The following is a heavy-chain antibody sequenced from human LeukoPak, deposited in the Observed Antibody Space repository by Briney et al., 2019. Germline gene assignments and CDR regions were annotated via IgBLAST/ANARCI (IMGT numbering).Heavy chain of an antibody. CDR1: GFTFSSIA. CDR2: ISDSGDST. J-gene: IGHJ4*02. Sequence: QPGRSLRLSRAASGFTFSSIAMSWVRQAPDKGLEWVSAISDSGDSTYYAGSVKGRFTISRDNSKNTLYLQMNSLRAEDTGVYYCTKGYYDSSGYLDWGQGTLVTVSS. CDR3: TKGYYDSSGYLD. V-gene: IGHV3-23*01. D-gene: IGHD3-22*01.